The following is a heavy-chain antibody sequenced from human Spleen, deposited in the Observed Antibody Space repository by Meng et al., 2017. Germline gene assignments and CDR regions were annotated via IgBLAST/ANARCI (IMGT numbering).Heavy chain of an antibody. Sequence: QVQLQESGPGLVKPSQTLSLTCTVSGGSISSASYYWSWIRQHPGKGLESIGYIYYSGSTYYNPSLKSRLTISLDTSKNHFSLKLNSVTAADTAVYYCARGVDESSGYYYVGWGQGTLVTVSS. D-gene: IGHD3-22*01. V-gene: IGHV4-31*03. J-gene: IGHJ4*02. CDR1: GGSISSASYY. CDR2: IYYSGST. CDR3: ARGVDESSGYYYVG.